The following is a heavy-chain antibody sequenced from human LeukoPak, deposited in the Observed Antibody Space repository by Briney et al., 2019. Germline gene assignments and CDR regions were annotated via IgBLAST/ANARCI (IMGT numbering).Heavy chain of an antibody. CDR2: ISSSGSYT. CDR1: GFTFSDHY. D-gene: IGHD6-13*01. V-gene: IGHV3-11*03. CDR3: ARRASAALKYAFDY. J-gene: IGHJ4*02. Sequence: GGSLRLSCAASGFTFSDHYMSWIRPAPGQGLEWVSYISSSGSYTNYADSVKGRFTISRDNAKNSLYLQMNSLRAEDTAVYYCARRASAALKYAFDYWGQGTLVTVSS.